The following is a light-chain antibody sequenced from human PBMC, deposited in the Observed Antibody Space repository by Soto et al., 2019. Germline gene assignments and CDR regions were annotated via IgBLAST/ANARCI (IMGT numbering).Light chain of an antibody. Sequence: EIVLTQSPGTLSLSPGERATLSCRASQSVSSSYLAWYQQKPGQAPRLLIYGASSRATGIPDRFSGSGSGTDFTLTISRLEPEDFAVYYCQQYGRSPRTFGPGNKVDIK. V-gene: IGKV3-20*01. J-gene: IGKJ3*01. CDR1: QSVSSSY. CDR2: GAS. CDR3: QQYGRSPRT.